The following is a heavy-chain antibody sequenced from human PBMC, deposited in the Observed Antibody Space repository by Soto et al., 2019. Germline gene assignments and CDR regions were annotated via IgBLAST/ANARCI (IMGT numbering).Heavy chain of an antibody. Sequence: SETLSLTCAVYGGSFIGYYWSWIRQPPGKGLEWIGEINHSGSTNYNPSVKSRVTISVDTSKNRFSWKLSSVTAAATAVYYCARYDILTGYYRAFDIWGQGTMVTVSS. CDR2: INHSGST. CDR3: ARYDILTGYYRAFDI. D-gene: IGHD3-9*01. CDR1: GGSFIGYY. J-gene: IGHJ3*02. V-gene: IGHV4-34*01.